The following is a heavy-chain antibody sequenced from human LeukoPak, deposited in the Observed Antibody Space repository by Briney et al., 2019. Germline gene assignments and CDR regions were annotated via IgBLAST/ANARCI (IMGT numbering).Heavy chain of an antibody. V-gene: IGHV3-21*01. CDR1: GFTLSSYG. CDR3: ARDSGSYYLRFDY. CDR2: ISSSSSYI. Sequence: GGSLRLSCAASGFTLSSYGMNWVRQAPGKGLEWVSSISSSSSYIYYADSVKGRFTISRDNAKNSLYLQMNSLRAEDTAVYYCARDSGSYYLRFDYWGQGTLVTVSS. D-gene: IGHD1-26*01. J-gene: IGHJ4*02.